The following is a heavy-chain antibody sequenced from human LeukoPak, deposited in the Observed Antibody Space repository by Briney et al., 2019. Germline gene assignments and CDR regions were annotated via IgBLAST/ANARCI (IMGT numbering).Heavy chain of an antibody. J-gene: IGHJ3*02. CDR2: INHSGST. Sequence: SETLSLTCAVYGGSFSGYYWSWIRQPPGKGLEWIGEINHSGSTNYNPSLKSRVTISVDTSKNQFSLKLSSVTAADTAVYYCARDLRDGGAFDIWGQGTMVTVSS. V-gene: IGHV4-34*01. CDR3: ARDLRDGGAFDI. D-gene: IGHD3-16*01. CDR1: GGSFSGYY.